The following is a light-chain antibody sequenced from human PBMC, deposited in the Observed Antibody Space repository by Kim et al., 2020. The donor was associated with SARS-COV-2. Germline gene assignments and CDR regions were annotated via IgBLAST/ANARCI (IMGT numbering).Light chain of an antibody. CDR1: QSVSSTY. CDR3: QQYGSSPPWT. V-gene: IGKV3-20*01. J-gene: IGKJ1*01. CDR2: GES. Sequence: RGERATLSCRASQSVSSTYLAWYQKKPGQAPRLLIYGESNRATGIPDRFSVSGSGTDFTLTISRLEPEDFALYYCQQYGSSPPWTFGQGTKVDIK.